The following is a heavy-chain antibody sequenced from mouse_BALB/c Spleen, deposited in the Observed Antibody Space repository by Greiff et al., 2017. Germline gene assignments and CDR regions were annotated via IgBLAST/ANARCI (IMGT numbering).Heavy chain of an antibody. J-gene: IGHJ3*01. CDR3: AYDYDGAWFAY. Sequence: EVQLQQSGAELVKPGASVKLSCTASGFNIKDTYMHWVKQRPEQGLEWIGRIDPANGNTKYDPKFQGKATITADTSSNTAYLQLSSLTSEDTAVYYCAYDYDGAWFAYWGQGTLVTVSA. CDR1: GFNIKDTY. V-gene: IGHV14-3*02. D-gene: IGHD2-4*01. CDR2: IDPANGNT.